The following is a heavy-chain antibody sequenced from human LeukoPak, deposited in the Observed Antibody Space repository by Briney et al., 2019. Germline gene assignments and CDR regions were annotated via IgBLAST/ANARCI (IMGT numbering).Heavy chain of an antibody. CDR2: IYYGGST. CDR3: ARLLRLYGDYDFDY. V-gene: IGHV4-31*03. CDR1: GGSISSGGYY. J-gene: IGHJ4*02. D-gene: IGHD4-17*01. Sequence: SETLSLTCTVSGGSISSGGYYWSWIRQHPGKGLEWIGYIYYGGSTYYNPSLKSRVTISVDTSKNQFSLKLSSVTAADTAVYYCARLLRLYGDYDFDYWGQGTLVTVSS.